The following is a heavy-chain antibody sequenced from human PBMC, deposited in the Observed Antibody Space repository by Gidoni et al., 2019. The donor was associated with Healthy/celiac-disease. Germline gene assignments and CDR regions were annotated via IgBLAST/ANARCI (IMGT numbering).Heavy chain of an antibody. CDR2: IIPIFGTA. V-gene: IGHV1-69*01. Sequence: QVQLVQSGAEVKKPGSSVKVSCKASGGTFSSYAISWVRQAPGQGLEWIGGIIPIFGTANYAQKFQGRVTITADESTSTAYMELSSLRSEDTAVYYCARSGYSNLSFRYYGMDVWGQGTTVTVSS. CDR3: ARSGYSNLSFRYYGMDV. D-gene: IGHD6-13*01. J-gene: IGHJ6*02. CDR1: GGTFSSYA.